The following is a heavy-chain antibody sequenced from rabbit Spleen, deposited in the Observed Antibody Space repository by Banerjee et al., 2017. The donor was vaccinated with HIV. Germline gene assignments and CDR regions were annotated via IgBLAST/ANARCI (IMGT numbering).Heavy chain of an antibody. CDR2: INTGSSGST. V-gene: IGHV1S45*01. Sequence: QEQLEESGGDLVKPEGSLTLTCTASGFSFDSGYVMCWVRQAPGKGLEWIACINTGSSGSTYYASWAKGRFTITRSTSLNTVTLQRNSLTAADTATYFCARDVHGNRNKYGDLWGPGTLVTVS. CDR1: GFSFDSGYV. J-gene: IGHJ4*01. CDR3: ARDVHGNRNKYGDL. D-gene: IGHD5-1*01.